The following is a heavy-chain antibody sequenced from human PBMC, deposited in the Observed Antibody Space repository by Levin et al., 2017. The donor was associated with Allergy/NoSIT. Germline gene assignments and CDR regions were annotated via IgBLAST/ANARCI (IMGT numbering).Heavy chain of an antibody. J-gene: IGHJ4*02. V-gene: IGHV4-39*01. CDR2: IYYSGST. Sequence: SETLSLTCTVSGGSISSSSYYWGWIRQPPGKGLEWIGSIYYSGSTYYNPSLKSRVTISVDTSKNQFSLKLSSVTAADTAVYYCARSDVDSSGYYYLFGYWGQGTLVTVSS. CDR1: GGSISSSSYY. CDR3: ARSDVDSSGYYYLFGY. D-gene: IGHD3-22*01.